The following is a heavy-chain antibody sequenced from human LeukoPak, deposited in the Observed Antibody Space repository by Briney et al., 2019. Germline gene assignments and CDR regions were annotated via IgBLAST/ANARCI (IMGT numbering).Heavy chain of an antibody. D-gene: IGHD6-19*01. J-gene: IGHJ4*02. Sequence: ASVKVSCKASGYTLTSYYLYWVRQAPGQGLEWMAIINPSGGSTSHAQKFQGRVTMTRDTFTRTVYMEVSSLKPEDTAVYYCARQGAYSSAIGMGYWGQGTLVTVSS. CDR3: ARQGAYSSAIGMGY. CDR1: GYTLTSYY. CDR2: INPSGGST. V-gene: IGHV1-46*01.